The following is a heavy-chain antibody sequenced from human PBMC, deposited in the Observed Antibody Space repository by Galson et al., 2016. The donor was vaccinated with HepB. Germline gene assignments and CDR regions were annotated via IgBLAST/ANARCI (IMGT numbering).Heavy chain of an antibody. CDR1: GFTFSNSW. D-gene: IGHD4-23*01. J-gene: IGHJ4*02. V-gene: IGHV3-74*01. CDR2: INSDGSST. Sequence: SLRLSCAASGFTFSNSWMHWVRHAPGKGLVWVSRINSDGSSTSYADSVKGRFTVSRANAKNTLSLHMHSLSAEDTAVFYCAKDAKRMTSGNGGILDDWGQGTLVTVSS. CDR3: AKDAKRMTSGNGGILDD.